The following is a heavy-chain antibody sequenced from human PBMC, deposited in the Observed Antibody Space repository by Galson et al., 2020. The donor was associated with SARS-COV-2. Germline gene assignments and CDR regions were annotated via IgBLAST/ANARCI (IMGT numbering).Heavy chain of an antibody. CDR1: GYTFTSYA. J-gene: IGHJ4*02. V-gene: IGHV1-18*01. Sequence: ASVKVSCKASGYTFTSYALNWVRQAPGQGLKWMGWISAYSGETNSAQKFQGRVTMTTDTSTRTGYMELRSLRSDDTAVYYCARDIYYGSGVFDYWGQGTLVTIFS. CDR2: ISAYSGET. CDR3: ARDIYYGSGVFDY. D-gene: IGHD3-10*01.